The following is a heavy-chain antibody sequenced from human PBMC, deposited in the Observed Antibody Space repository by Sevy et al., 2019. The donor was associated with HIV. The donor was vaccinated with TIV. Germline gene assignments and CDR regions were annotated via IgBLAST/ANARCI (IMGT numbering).Heavy chain of an antibody. V-gene: IGHV1-2*02. CDR3: ARVFPYCSGGSCYSPYDVFDI. Sequence: ASVKVSCKASGYTFTGHYMHWVRQAPGQGLEWMGWINPNSGSTDYAQKFQGRVTLTRDTSISTAYLELSRLTSDDTAVYYCARVFPYCSGGSCYSPYDVFDIWGQGTMVTVSS. CDR1: GYTFTGHY. J-gene: IGHJ3*02. D-gene: IGHD2-15*01. CDR2: INPNSGST.